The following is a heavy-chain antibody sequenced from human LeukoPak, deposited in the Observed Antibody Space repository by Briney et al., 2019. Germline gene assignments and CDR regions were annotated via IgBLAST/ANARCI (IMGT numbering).Heavy chain of an antibody. Sequence: ASVKVSCKASGGTFSSYAISWVRQAPGQGLEWMGGIIPIFGTANYAQKFQGRVMITAGESTSTAYMELSSLRSEDTAVYYCAISDCGGDCYSNYCDYWGQGTLVTVSS. CDR2: IIPIFGTA. J-gene: IGHJ4*02. CDR3: AISDCGGDCYSNYCDY. CDR1: GGTFSSYA. V-gene: IGHV1-69*13. D-gene: IGHD2-21*02.